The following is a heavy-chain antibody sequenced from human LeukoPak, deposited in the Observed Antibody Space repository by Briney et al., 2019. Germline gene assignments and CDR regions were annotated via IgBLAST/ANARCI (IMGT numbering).Heavy chain of an antibody. CDR2: INAGNGNT. D-gene: IGHD3-10*01. V-gene: IGHV1-3*01. Sequence: ASVKVSCKASGYTFTSYAMHWVRQAPGQRLEWMGWINAGNGNTKYSQKFQGRVTITRDTSASTAYMELSSLRSEDTAVYYCARDQSGLVRGVMNYWGQGTLVTVSS. CDR1: GYTFTSYA. CDR3: ARDQSGLVRGVMNY. J-gene: IGHJ4*02.